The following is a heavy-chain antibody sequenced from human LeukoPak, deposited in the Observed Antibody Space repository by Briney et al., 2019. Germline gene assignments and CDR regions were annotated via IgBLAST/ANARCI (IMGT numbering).Heavy chain of an antibody. Sequence: GGSLTLSCAASGFTVSSNYMSWVRQAPGKGLEWVSVIYSGGSTYYADSVKGRFTISRDNSKNTLYLQMNSLRAEDTAVYYCARARTSAMVNIYYYGMDVWGQGTTVTVSS. CDR2: IYSGGST. CDR1: GFTVSSNY. CDR3: ARARTSAMVNIYYYGMDV. V-gene: IGHV3-66*02. J-gene: IGHJ6*02. D-gene: IGHD5-18*01.